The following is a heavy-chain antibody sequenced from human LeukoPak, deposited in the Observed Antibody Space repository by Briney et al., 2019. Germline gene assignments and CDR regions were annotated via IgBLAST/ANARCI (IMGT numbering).Heavy chain of an antibody. CDR2: INPNTGAT. D-gene: IGHD5-12*01. CDR1: GYTFIDYY. CDR3: ASALVATRSAY. Sequence: SVKVSCKASGYTFIDYYMNWVRQAPGQGLEWMGWINPNTGATKYAQRFLGRVNMTRDTSISTAYMELSSLTSDDTAVYYCASALVATRSAYWGQGTLVTVSS. J-gene: IGHJ4*02. V-gene: IGHV1-2*02.